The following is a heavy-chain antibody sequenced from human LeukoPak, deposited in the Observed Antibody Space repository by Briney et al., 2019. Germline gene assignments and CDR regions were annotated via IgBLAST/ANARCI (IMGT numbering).Heavy chain of an antibody. Sequence: GGSLRLSCAASGFTFSSYSMNWVRQAPGKGLEWVSYISSSSSTVYYADSVKGRFTISRDNAKNSLYLQMNSLRAEDTAVYYCAREGGGYNNRGFDYWGQGTLVTVSS. J-gene: IGHJ4*02. CDR2: ISSSSSTV. CDR3: AREGGGYNNRGFDY. CDR1: GFTFSSYS. V-gene: IGHV3-48*01. D-gene: IGHD5-24*01.